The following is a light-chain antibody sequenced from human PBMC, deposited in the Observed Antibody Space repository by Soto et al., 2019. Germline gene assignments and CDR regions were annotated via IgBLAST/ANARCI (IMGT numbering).Light chain of an antibody. Sequence: MTQSASSRSAYIGGRVTITCLASQGISSYLAWYQQKARTAPKLMIYAACTLQSGLPSSCSGSGSAVYSTLIISCQHYEYATTYYYHQYYYSRTVGHGTRLEIK. V-gene: IGKV1-8*01. CDR1: QGISSY. J-gene: IGKJ5*01. CDR2: AAC. CDR3: HQYYYSRT.